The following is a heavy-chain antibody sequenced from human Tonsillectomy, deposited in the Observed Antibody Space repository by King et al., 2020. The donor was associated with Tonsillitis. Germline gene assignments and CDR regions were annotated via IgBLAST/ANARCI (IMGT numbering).Heavy chain of an antibody. CDR3: ARGLRFWSGFSRGTYLDH. D-gene: IGHD3-3*01. V-gene: IGHV1-18*04. CDR1: GYTFTSYG. CDR2: ISIYNGNT. J-gene: IGHJ4*02. Sequence: VQLVQSGAEVKKSGASVKMSCTASGYTFTSYGITWVRQAPGHGLEWMGWISIYNGNTKYAQKIQGRASMTSDKSTNTAYLEVTSLTSDDTAVYYCARGLRFWSGFSRGTYLDHWGQGTLVSVSS.